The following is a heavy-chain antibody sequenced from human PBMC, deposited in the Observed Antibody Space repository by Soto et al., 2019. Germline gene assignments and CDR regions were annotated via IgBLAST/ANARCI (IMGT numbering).Heavy chain of an antibody. D-gene: IGHD5-12*01. CDR2: IWYDGSNK. Sequence: QVQLVESGGGVVQPGRSLRLSCAASGFTFSSYGMHWVRQAPGKGLEWVAVIWYDGSNKYYAESVKGRFTISRDNSKNTLYLQMNSLRAEDTAVYYCARDVEMATIRYYFDYWGQGTLVTVSS. CDR1: GFTFSSYG. J-gene: IGHJ4*02. V-gene: IGHV3-33*01. CDR3: ARDVEMATIRYYFDY.